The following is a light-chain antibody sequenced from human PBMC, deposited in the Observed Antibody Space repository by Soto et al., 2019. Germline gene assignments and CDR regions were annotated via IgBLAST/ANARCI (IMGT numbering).Light chain of an antibody. CDR2: GAS. Sequence: EIVVTQSPATLSVSPGERATLSCRASQSISSNLAWYQQKPGQAPRLLISGASTRATGIPARFSGSRSGTDFTLTISDLEPADFGIYYCQQRLNWPPGFGQGTKVDNK. V-gene: IGKV3-11*01. CDR3: QQRLNWPPG. CDR1: QSISSN. J-gene: IGKJ1*01.